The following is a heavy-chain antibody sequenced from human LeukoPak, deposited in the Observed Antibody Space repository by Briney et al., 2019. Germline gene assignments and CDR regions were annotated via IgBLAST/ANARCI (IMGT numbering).Heavy chain of an antibody. CDR2: ISGSGGST. J-gene: IGHJ4*02. D-gene: IGHD3-22*01. Sequence: PGASLRLSCAASGFTFSSYAMSWVRQAPGKGLEWVSAISGSGGSTYYADSVKGRFTISRDNSKNTLYLQMNSLRAEDTAEYYCAKDYDSSGYSVSSFDHWGQGTLVTVSS. CDR1: GFTFSSYA. V-gene: IGHV3-23*01. CDR3: AKDYDSSGYSVSSFDH.